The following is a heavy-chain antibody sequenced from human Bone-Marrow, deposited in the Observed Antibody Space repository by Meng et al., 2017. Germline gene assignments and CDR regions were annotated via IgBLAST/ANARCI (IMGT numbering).Heavy chain of an antibody. J-gene: IGHJ6*02. D-gene: IGHD3-16*02. CDR2: IYTSGST. V-gene: IGHV4-4*07. Sequence: SETLSLTCAVSGYSISSYYWSWIRQPAGKGLEWIGRIYTSGSTNYNPSLKSRVTMSVDTSKNQFSLKLSSVTAADTAVYYCARAGSTEYDYVWGSYRYTDYYYGMDVWGQGTTVTVSS. CDR1: GYSISSYY. CDR3: ARAGSTEYDYVWGSYRYTDYYYGMDV.